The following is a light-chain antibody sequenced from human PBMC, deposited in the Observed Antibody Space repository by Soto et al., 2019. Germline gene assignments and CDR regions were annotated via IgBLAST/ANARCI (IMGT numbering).Light chain of an antibody. J-gene: IGKJ1*01. Sequence: AIRMTQSPSSLSASTGDRVTITCRASQGISSYLAWYQQKPGKAPKLLIYAASTLQSGVPSRFSGSGSGTDFTLTISCLQSEDFATYYCQQYDILPRTFGQGTKVEIK. CDR3: QQYDILPRT. V-gene: IGKV1-8*01. CDR2: AAS. CDR1: QGISSY.